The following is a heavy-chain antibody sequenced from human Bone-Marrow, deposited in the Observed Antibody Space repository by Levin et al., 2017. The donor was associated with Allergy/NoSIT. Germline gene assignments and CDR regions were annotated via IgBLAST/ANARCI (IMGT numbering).Heavy chain of an antibody. V-gene: IGHV3-21*01. CDR2: ISSSSSYI. J-gene: IGHJ6*03. D-gene: IGHD4-17*01. Sequence: GGSLRLSCAASGFTFSSYSMNWVRQAPGKGLEWVSSISSSSSYIYYADSVKGRFTISRDNAKNSLYLQMNSLRAEDTAVYYCARDGDKGHYYYYMDVWGKGTTVTVSS. CDR1: GFTFSSYS. CDR3: ARDGDKGHYYYYMDV.